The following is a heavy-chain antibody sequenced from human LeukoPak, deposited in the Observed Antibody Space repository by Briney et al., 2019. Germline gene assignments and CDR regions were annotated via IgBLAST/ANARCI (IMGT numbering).Heavy chain of an antibody. Sequence: ASVKVSCKASGGTFSSYAISWVRQAPGQGLEWMGGIIPIFGTANYAQKFQGRVTITADESTSTAHMELSSLRSEDTAVYYCARGGIVVVPAAMPRYNWFDPWGQGTLVTVSS. D-gene: IGHD2-2*01. CDR2: IIPIFGTA. J-gene: IGHJ5*02. CDR3: ARGGIVVVPAAMPRYNWFDP. CDR1: GGTFSSYA. V-gene: IGHV1-69*01.